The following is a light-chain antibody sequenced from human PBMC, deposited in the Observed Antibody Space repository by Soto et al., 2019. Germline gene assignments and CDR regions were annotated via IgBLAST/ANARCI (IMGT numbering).Light chain of an antibody. CDR1: ESIIHSDGSTY. CDR3: LHGTLWPWT. Sequence: DVVMTQSPLYVPVTRGQPASSSCRSSESIIHSDGSTYLSWFQQIPGYSPRRLTDEVSDRDSGVPDRFSGRGSGTEFTLTLSGVEAEDFGIYTTLHGTLWPWTFGQGTEVAIK. J-gene: IGKJ1*01. CDR2: EVS. V-gene: IGKV2-30*02.